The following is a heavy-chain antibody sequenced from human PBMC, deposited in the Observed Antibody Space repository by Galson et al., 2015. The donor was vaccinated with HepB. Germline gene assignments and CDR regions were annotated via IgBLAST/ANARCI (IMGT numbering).Heavy chain of an antibody. Sequence: QSGAEVKEPGESLKISCEASGYSFTNSWIGWVRQMPGKGLEWMGGIYPGDSDTRYSPSFQGQVTISADKSISTAYLQWSSLKAADTAMYYCARGGTSSGRYFDYRVQGSLVTVSS. CDR2: IYPGDSDT. CDR3: ARGGTSSGRYFDY. J-gene: IGHJ4*02. CDR1: GYSFTNSW. V-gene: IGHV5-51*01. D-gene: IGHD1-14*01.